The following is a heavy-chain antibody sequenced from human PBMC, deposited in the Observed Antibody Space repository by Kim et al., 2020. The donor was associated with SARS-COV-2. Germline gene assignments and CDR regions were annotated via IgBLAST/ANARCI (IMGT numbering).Heavy chain of an antibody. D-gene: IGHD3-16*01. CDR1: GFTFSSYG. Sequence: GGSLRLSCAASGFTFSSYGMHWVRQAPGKGLGWVAVIWYDGSNKYYADSVKGRFTISRDNSKNTLYLQMNSLRAEDTAVYYCARDRLGEYGMDVWGQGTTVTVSS. CDR3: ARDRLGEYGMDV. V-gene: IGHV3-33*01. J-gene: IGHJ6*02. CDR2: IWYDGSNK.